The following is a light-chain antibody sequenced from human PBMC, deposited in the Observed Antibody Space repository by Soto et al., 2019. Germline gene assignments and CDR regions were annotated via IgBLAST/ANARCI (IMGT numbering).Light chain of an antibody. CDR3: QQYNNCRPLT. CDR2: GAA. J-gene: IGKJ5*01. V-gene: IGKV3-15*01. CDR1: QSGSSS. Sequence: ASQSGSSSFAWYQQKPAHAPSLLIYGAATRATGIPARLSSSGSWTEFTLPTVSLQSQEDVVYYCQQYNNCRPLTFGQGTKLEIK.